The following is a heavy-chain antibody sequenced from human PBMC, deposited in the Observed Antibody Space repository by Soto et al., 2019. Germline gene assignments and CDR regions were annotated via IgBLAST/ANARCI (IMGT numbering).Heavy chain of an antibody. CDR2: VIPILGMA. J-gene: IGHJ5*02. D-gene: IGHD2-2*01. CDR1: GGTFSSYS. Sequence: QVQLVQSGAEVKKPGSSVKVSCEASGGTFSSYSFSWVRQAPGQGLEWMGRVIPILGMANYAQKFQGRVTITAGKSTSPGGMERSSLSSEATAGYYWGRGGAVVGPGAADRHTWFDPWGQGTLVTVSS. V-gene: IGHV1-69*02. CDR3: GRGGAVVGPGAADRHTWFDP.